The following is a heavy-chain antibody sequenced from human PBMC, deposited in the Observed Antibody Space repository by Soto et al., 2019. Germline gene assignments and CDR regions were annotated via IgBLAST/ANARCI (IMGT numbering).Heavy chain of an antibody. CDR1: GGSISSYY. J-gene: IGHJ4*02. CDR3: ARRYGASFDY. V-gene: IGHV4-59*01. Sequence: PSETLSLTCTGAGGSISSYYWSWIRQPPGKGLEWIGYIYYSGSTNYNPSLKSRVTISVDTSKNQFSLKLSSVTAADTAVYYCARRYGASFDYWGQGTLVTVSS. CDR2: IYYSGST. D-gene: IGHD4-17*01.